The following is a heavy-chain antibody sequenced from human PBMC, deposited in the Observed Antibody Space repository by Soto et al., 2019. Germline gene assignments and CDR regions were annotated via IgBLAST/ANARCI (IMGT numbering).Heavy chain of an antibody. V-gene: IGHV4-59*01. CDR3: ARVGGSSWYPLGY. J-gene: IGHJ4*02. D-gene: IGHD6-13*01. CDR2: IYYSGST. Sequence: SLTCTVSGGSISSYYWSWIRQPPGKGLEWIGYIYYSGSTNYNPSLKSRVTISVDTSKNQFSLKLSSVTAADTAVYYCARVGGSSWYPLGYWGQGTLVTVSS. CDR1: GGSISSYY.